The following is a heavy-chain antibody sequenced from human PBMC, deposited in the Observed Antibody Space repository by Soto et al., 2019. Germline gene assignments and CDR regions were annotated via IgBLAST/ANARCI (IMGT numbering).Heavy chain of an antibody. CDR2: INHSGST. CDR1: GGSFSGYY. Sequence: SETLSLTCAVYGGSFSGYYWSWIRQPPGKGLEWIGEINHSGSTNYNPSLKSRVTISVDTSKNQFSLKLSSVTAADTAVYYCARGHYDYVWGSYRYRAPDVWGQGTTVTVSS. V-gene: IGHV4-34*01. D-gene: IGHD3-16*02. CDR3: ARGHYDYVWGSYRYRAPDV. J-gene: IGHJ6*02.